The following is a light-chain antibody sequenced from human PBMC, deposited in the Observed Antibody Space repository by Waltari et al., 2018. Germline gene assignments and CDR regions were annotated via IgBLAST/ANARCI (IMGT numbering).Light chain of an antibody. CDR1: ALPKKY. CDR2: EDS. V-gene: IGLV3-10*01. Sequence: SYELTQPPSVSVSPAQTARITCCGDALPKKYSYWYQQKSGQAPVLVIYEDSQRPAGIPERFSGSSSGTMATLTISGAQVEDEADYYCYSTDSSGNHVVFGGGTKLTVL. CDR3: YSTDSSGNHVV. J-gene: IGLJ2*01.